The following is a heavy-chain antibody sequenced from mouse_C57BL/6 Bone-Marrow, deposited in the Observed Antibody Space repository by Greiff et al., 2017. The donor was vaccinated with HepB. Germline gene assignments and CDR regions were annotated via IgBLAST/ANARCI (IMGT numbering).Heavy chain of an antibody. V-gene: IGHV14-2*01. J-gene: IGHJ4*01. CDR1: GFNIKDYY. Sequence: VQLQQSGAELVKPGASVKLSCTASGFNIKDYYMHWVKQRTEQGLEWIGRIDPEDGETKYAPKFQGKATITADTSSNTAYLQLSSLTSEDTAVYYGASGTTVVAEGYYAMDYWGQGTSVTVSS. CDR2: IDPEDGET. D-gene: IGHD1-1*01. CDR3: ASGTTVVAEGYYAMDY.